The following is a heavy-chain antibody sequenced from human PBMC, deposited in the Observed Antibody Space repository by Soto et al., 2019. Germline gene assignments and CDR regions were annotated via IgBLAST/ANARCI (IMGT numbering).Heavy chain of an antibody. D-gene: IGHD6-19*01. J-gene: IGHJ4*02. CDR2: IWYDGSNK. CDR3: ARDRYSSGWYDLDY. V-gene: IGHV3-33*01. Sequence: QVQLVESGGGVVQPGRSLRLSCAASGFTFSSYGMHWVRQAPGKELEWVAVIWYDGSNKYYADSVKGRFTISRDNSKNTLYLRMNSLRVEDTAVYYCARDRYSSGWYDLDYWGQGTLVTVSS. CDR1: GFTFSSYG.